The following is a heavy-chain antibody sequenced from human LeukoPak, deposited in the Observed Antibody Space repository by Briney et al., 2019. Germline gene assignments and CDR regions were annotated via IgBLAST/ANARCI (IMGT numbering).Heavy chain of an antibody. CDR1: GFTFSSYA. D-gene: IGHD3-10*01. V-gene: IGHV3-30-3*01. Sequence: GGSLRLSCAASGFTFSSYAMHWVRQAPGKRLEWVAVISYDGSNKYYADSVKGRFTISRDNAKNTLYLQMNSLRAEDTAVYYCARGGVLLWFGESGAFDIWGQGTMVTVSS. J-gene: IGHJ3*02. CDR2: ISYDGSNK. CDR3: ARGGVLLWFGESGAFDI.